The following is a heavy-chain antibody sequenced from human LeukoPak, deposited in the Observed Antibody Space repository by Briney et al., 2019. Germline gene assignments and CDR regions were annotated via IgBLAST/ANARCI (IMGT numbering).Heavy chain of an antibody. V-gene: IGHV4-59*01. J-gene: IGHJ3*02. Sequence: SETLSLTCTVSGGSISSYYWSWIRQPPGKGLEWIGYIYYSGSTNYNPSLKSRVTISVDTSKDQFSLKLSSVTAADTAVYYCARGGGTGAFDIWGQGTMVTVSS. CDR2: IYYSGST. D-gene: IGHD2-15*01. CDR1: GGSISSYY. CDR3: ARGGGTGAFDI.